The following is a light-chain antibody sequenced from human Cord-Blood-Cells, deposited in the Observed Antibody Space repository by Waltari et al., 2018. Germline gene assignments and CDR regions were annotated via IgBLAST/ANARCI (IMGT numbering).Light chain of an antibody. Sequence: DIQMTQSPSSLSVSVGDRVTITCQASQVISNYLNWYQQKPGKAPKHLIYDASNLETGVPSRFSGSGSGTDFTFTISSLQPEDIATYYCQQYDNLPYTFGQGTKLEIK. CDR2: DAS. J-gene: IGKJ2*01. CDR1: QVISNY. V-gene: IGKV1-33*01. CDR3: QQYDNLPYT.